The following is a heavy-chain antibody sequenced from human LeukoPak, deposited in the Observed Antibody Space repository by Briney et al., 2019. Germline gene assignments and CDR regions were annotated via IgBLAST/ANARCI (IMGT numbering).Heavy chain of an antibody. D-gene: IGHD3-16*01. Sequence: GGSLRLSCAASGFTFSAYAMNWVRQAPGKGLEWVSGISGSGTSTYYADSVKGRFTISRDNSKNTLSLQMHSLRAEDTAVYYCANLGLYQEADYWGQGTLVTVSS. V-gene: IGHV3-23*01. CDR2: ISGSGTST. CDR3: ANLGLYQEADY. CDR1: GFTFSAYA. J-gene: IGHJ4*02.